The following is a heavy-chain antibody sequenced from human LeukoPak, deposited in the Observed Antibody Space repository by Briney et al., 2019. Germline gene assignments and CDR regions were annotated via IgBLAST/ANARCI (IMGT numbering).Heavy chain of an antibody. V-gene: IGHV4-34*01. CDR2: INQSGST. CDR3: ARLRSGGQVAGVYFDY. CDR1: GLTFSNAW. J-gene: IGHJ4*02. Sequence: GSLRLSCVVSGLTFSNAWMSWIRQPPGKGLEWIGEINQSGSTNYNPSLKSRVTISIDTSKNHFSLKLSSVTAADTAVYYCARLRSGGQVAGVYFDYWGQGTLVTVSS. D-gene: IGHD6-19*01.